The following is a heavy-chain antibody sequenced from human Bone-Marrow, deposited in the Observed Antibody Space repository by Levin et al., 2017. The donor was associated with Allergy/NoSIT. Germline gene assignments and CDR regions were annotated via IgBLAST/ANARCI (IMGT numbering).Heavy chain of an antibody. CDR3: ARLFVVEWLFTPQTYYYYGMDV. CDR2: INPNSGGT. J-gene: IGHJ6*02. Sequence: GESLKISCKASGYTFTGYYMHWVRQAPGQGLEWMGWINPNSGGTNYAQKFQGRVTMTRDTSISTAYMELSRLRSDDTAVYYCARLFVVEWLFTPQTYYYYGMDVWGQGTTVTVSS. V-gene: IGHV1-2*02. D-gene: IGHD3-3*01. CDR1: GYTFTGYY.